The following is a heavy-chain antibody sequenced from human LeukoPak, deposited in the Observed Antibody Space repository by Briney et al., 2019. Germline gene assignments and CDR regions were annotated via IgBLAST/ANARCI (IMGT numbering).Heavy chain of an antibody. CDR2: IKSKAYNYAT. CDR3: TRPYDHSDY. V-gene: IGHV3-73*01. J-gene: IGHJ4*02. D-gene: IGHD1-14*01. CDR1: GFTFIGSA. Sequence: GGSLRLSCAASGFTFIGSAIHWVRQASGKGLEWIGRIKSKAYNYATTYAASVKGRFSISRDDSKSTAYLQMNSLKTEDTAVYYCTRPYDHSDYWGQGTLVTVSS.